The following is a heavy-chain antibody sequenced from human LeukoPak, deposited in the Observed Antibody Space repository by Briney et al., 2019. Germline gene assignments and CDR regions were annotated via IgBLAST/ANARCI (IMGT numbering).Heavy chain of an antibody. CDR2: ISNSGGST. J-gene: IGHJ4*02. Sequence: GGSLRLSCAASGFTFSSYAMSWVRQAPGKGLEWVSVISNSGGSTYYADSVKGRFTISRDNSKNTLYLQMNSLRAEDTAVYYCAKAEILTGYYPPYYFDSWGQGTLVTVSS. D-gene: IGHD3-9*01. CDR1: GFTFSSYA. CDR3: AKAEILTGYYPPYYFDS. V-gene: IGHV3-23*01.